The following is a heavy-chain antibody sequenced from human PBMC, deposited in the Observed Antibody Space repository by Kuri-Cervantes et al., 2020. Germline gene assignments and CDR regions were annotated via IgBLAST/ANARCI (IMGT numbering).Heavy chain of an antibody. CDR2: INPSGGTT. J-gene: IGHJ4*02. V-gene: IGHV1-46*01. CDR1: GYTFTSYD. D-gene: IGHD1-1*01. CDR3: ARLQVPRLERRDY. Sequence: ASVKVSCKASGYTFTSYDINWVRQATGQGLEWMGMINPSGGTTTYAQKFQGRVTVTTDTSTSTVYMELTSLKYEDTAVYYCARLQVPRLERRDYWGQGTQVTVSS.